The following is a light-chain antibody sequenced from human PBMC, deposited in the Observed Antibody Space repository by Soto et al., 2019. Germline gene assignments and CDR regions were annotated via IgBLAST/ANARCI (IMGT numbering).Light chain of an antibody. J-gene: IGKJ2*01. CDR3: QQSYSAPYT. V-gene: IGKV1-39*01. CDR2: VAS. CDR1: QSISTF. Sequence: IQVTQSPSSLSASIGDRVTITCRASQSISTFLNWYQQKPGKAPNLLIYVASNLQTGVPSRFSGSGSGTDFSLTISSLQHEDVATYYCQQSYSAPYTFGQGTTLEIK.